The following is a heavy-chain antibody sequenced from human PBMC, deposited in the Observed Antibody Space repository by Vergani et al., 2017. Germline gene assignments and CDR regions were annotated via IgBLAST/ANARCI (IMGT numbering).Heavy chain of an antibody. J-gene: IGHJ5*02. CDR1: GFTFSSYG. CDR2: ISYDGSNK. Sequence: QVQLVESGGGVVQPGRSLRLSCAASGFTFSSYGMHWVRQAPGKGLEWVAVISYDGSNKYYADSVKGRFTISRDNSKNTLYLQMNSLRAEDTAVYYCAKPRQGGYRLFNWFDPWGQGTLVTVSS. CDR3: AKPRQGGYRLFNWFDP. V-gene: IGHV3-30*18. D-gene: IGHD5-12*01.